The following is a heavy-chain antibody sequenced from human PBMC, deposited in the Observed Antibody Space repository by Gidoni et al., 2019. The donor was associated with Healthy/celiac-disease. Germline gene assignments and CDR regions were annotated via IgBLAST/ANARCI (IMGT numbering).Heavy chain of an antibody. CDR2: ISSNGGST. CDR3: VKGSEQQLGYNWFDP. J-gene: IGHJ5*02. Sequence: EVQLVESGGGLVQPGGSLRLSFSASGFTFSRYAMHLVRQAPGKGLEYVSSISSNGGSTYYADSVKGRFIISRVNSKNTLYLQMSSLRAEDTAVYYCVKGSEQQLGYNWFDPWGQGTLVTVSS. D-gene: IGHD6-13*01. CDR1: GFTFSRYA. V-gene: IGHV3-64D*06.